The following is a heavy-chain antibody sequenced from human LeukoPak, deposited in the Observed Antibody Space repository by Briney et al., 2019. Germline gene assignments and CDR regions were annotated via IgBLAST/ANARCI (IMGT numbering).Heavy chain of an antibody. Sequence: PSETLSLTCTVSGGSISSGDYYWSWIRQPPGKGLEWLGYIYYSGSTYYNPSLKSRVTISVDTSKNQFSLKLSSVTAADTAVYYCARGGDYYYYGMDVWGQGTTVTVSS. CDR3: ARGGDYYYYGMDV. CDR1: GGSISSGDYY. CDR2: IYYSGST. J-gene: IGHJ6*02. V-gene: IGHV4-30-4*01.